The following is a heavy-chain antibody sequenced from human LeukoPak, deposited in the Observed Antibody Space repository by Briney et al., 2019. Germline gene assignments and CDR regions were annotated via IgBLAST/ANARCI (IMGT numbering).Heavy chain of an antibody. CDR1: GFTFSSYA. Sequence: GGFLRLSCAASGFTFSSYAMSWVRRAPGKGLKWVSAISGSGGSTYYADSVKGRFTISRDNSKNTLYLQMNSLRAEDTAVYYCAKDAVLLWFGELFTYFDYWGQGTLVTVSS. J-gene: IGHJ4*02. CDR2: ISGSGGST. D-gene: IGHD3-10*01. V-gene: IGHV3-23*01. CDR3: AKDAVLLWFGELFTYFDY.